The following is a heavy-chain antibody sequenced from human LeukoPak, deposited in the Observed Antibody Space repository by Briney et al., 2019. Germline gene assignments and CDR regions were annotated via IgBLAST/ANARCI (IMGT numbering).Heavy chain of an antibody. CDR2: ISAYNGNT. D-gene: IGHD2-2*01. V-gene: IGHV1-18*01. CDR1: GYTFTSYG. Sequence: ASVKVSCKASGYTFTSYGISWVRQAPGQGLEWMGWISAYNGNTNYAQKLQGRVTMTTDTSTSTAYMELGSLRSDDTAVYYCARADCSSTSCYGPAFDIWGQGTMVTVSS. CDR3: ARADCSSTSCYGPAFDI. J-gene: IGHJ3*02.